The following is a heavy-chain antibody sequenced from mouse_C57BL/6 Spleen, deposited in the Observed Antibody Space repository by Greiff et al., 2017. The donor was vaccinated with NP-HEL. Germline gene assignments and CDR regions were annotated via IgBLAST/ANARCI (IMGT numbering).Heavy chain of an antibody. CDR1: GYTFTDYN. J-gene: IGHJ3*01. D-gene: IGHD1-1*01. Sequence: EVQLQQSGPELVQPGASVKIPCKASGYTFTDYNMDWVKQSHGKSLEWIGDINPNNGGTIYNQKFKGQATLTVDKSSSTAYMELRSLTSEDTAVYYYARKGDYGSSYDWFAYWGQGTLVTVSA. V-gene: IGHV1-18*01. CDR3: ARKGDYGSSYDWFAY. CDR2: INPNNGGT.